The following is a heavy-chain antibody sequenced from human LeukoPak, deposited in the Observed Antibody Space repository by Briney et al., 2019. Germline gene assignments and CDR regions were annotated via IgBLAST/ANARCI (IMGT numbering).Heavy chain of an antibody. J-gene: IGHJ4*02. V-gene: IGHV4-39*07. CDR2: IYYSGST. D-gene: IGHD3-10*01. CDR3: ARGYGSGKNPIPFDY. Sequence: SETLSLTCTVSGGSISSSSYYWGWIRQPPGKGLEWIGSIYYSGSTYYNPSLKSRVTISVDTSKNQFSLKLSSVTAADTAVYYCARGYGSGKNPIPFDYWGQGTLVTVSS. CDR1: GGSISSSSYY.